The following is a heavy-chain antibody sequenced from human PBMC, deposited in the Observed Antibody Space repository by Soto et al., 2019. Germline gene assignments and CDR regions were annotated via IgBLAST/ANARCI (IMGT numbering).Heavy chain of an antibody. Sequence: KPSETLSLTCTVSGGSMRNYFWTWIRQPPGKGLEWIGYIHYSGTTSFFPSYNPSLRSRVTISEDTSKNQLSLKLLSVTTADTAVYFCAAGEASSRNLAPYYLGFWGQGTLVTVSS. V-gene: IGHV4-59*01. CDR3: AAGEASSRNLAPYYLGF. CDR2: IHYSGTT. CDR1: GGSMRNYF. D-gene: IGHD6-13*01. J-gene: IGHJ4*02.